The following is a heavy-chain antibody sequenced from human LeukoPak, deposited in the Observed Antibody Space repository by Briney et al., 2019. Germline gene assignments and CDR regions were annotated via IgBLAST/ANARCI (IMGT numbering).Heavy chain of an antibody. Sequence: GGSLRLSCAASGFTFSNAWMSWVRQAPGKGLEWVGRIKSKTDGGTTDYAAPVKGRFTISRDDSKNTLYLQMNSLKTEDTAVYYCTLDYRDYVPYYYYYYMDVWGKGTRSPSP. D-gene: IGHD4-17*01. CDR3: TLDYRDYVPYYYYYYMDV. CDR2: IKSKTDGGTT. CDR1: GFTFSNAW. V-gene: IGHV3-15*01. J-gene: IGHJ6*03.